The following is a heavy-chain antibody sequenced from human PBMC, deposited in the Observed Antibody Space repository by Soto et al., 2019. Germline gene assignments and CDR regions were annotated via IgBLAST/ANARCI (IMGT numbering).Heavy chain of an antibody. V-gene: IGHV1-18*01. CDR2: VSPYNGNT. J-gene: IGHJ5*02. D-gene: IGHD3-10*01. Sequence: QVQLVQSGPEVKKPGASVKVSCRASGYIFITFGISWVRQAPGQGPEWMGRVSPYNGNTNYGRKFQGRVTITVDTSTHTAYMELRSLRSYDTAVYYRARDPGGATGVDLWGQGTLFTVSS. CDR3: ARDPGGATGVDL. CDR1: GYIFITFG.